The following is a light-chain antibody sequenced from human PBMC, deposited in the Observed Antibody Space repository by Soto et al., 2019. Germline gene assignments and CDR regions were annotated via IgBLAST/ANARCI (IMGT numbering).Light chain of an antibody. CDR2: DAS. V-gene: IGKV1-5*01. Sequence: DIRMTQSPSTLSASVGDRVTITCQASHTISNLLAWHQHKPGRAPKLLIYDASSLQSGVPSRFSGSGSGTEFTLTISSLQPDDFATYYCQHYNSYSEAFGQGTKVDIK. CDR1: HTISNL. J-gene: IGKJ1*01. CDR3: QHYNSYSEA.